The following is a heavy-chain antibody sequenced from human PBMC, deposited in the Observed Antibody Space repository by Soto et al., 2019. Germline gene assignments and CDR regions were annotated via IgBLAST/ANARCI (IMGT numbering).Heavy chain of an antibody. CDR1: GYSFTSYW. J-gene: IGHJ6*02. CDR2: IDPSDSYT. D-gene: IGHD3-10*01. Sequence: PGESLKISCKGSGYSFTSYWISWVRQMPGKGLEWMGRIDPSDSYTNYSPSFQGHVTISADKSISTAYLQWSSLKASDTAMYYCARTMVRGVIIAPYYGMDVWGQGTTVTV. V-gene: IGHV5-10-1*01. CDR3: ARTMVRGVIIAPYYGMDV.